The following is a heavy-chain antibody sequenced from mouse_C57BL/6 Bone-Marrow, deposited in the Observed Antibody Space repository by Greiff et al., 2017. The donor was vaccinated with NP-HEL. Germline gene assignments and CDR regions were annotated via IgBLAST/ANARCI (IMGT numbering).Heavy chain of an antibody. Sequence: QVQLQQPGAELVRPGSSVKLSCKASGYTFTSYWMDWVKQRPGQGLEWIGNIYPSDSETHYNQKFKDKATLTVDKSSSTAYMPLSSLTSEDSAVYYCARRGYYGSSYEDYSMDYWGQGTSVTVSS. V-gene: IGHV1-61*01. CDR3: ARRGYYGSSYEDYSMDY. CDR1: GYTFTSYW. J-gene: IGHJ4*01. CDR2: IYPSDSET. D-gene: IGHD1-1*01.